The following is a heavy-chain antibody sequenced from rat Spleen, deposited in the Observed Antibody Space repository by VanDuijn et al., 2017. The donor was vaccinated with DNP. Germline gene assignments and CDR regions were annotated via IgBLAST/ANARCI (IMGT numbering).Heavy chain of an antibody. CDR2: ISSGGVT. J-gene: IGHJ3*01. D-gene: IGHD1-7*01. Sequence: VQLVESGGGLVQPGGSLKLSCAASGFTFSDYYMAWVRQAPTKGLEWVAAISSGGVTYYNSTLKSRLIISRDTSKSQVFLKMNSLQTVDTAIYFCTRGRGYDYDWFPYWGQGTLVTVSS. V-gene: IGHV2S12*01. CDR3: TRGRGYDYDWFPY. CDR1: GFTFSDYY.